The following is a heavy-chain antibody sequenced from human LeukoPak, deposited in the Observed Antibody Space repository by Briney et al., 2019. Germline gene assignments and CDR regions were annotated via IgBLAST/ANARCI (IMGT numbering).Heavy chain of an antibody. CDR2: IYSGGST. V-gene: IGHV3-53*01. Sequence: TGGSLRLSCAASGFTFNHYAMSWVRQAPGKGLEWVSVIYSGGSTYYADSVKGRFIISRDNSKNTLYLQMNSLRAEDTAVYYCARVVVSSSWYPPSYWYFDLWGRGTLVTVSS. CDR3: ARVVVSSSWYPPSYWYFDL. D-gene: IGHD6-13*01. CDR1: GFTFNHYA. J-gene: IGHJ2*01.